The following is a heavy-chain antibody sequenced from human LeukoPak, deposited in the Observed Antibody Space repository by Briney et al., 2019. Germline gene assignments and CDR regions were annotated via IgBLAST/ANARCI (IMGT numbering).Heavy chain of an antibody. D-gene: IGHD6-19*01. Sequence: GGSLRLSCAASGFTFSSYWMSWVRQAPEKGLGWVANIKQDGSEKDYVDSVKGRFTISRDNAKNSLYLQMNSLRAEDTAVYYCARDSSGWYDFDYWGQGTLVTVSS. CDR2: IKQDGSEK. J-gene: IGHJ4*02. CDR1: GFTFSSYW. CDR3: ARDSSGWYDFDY. V-gene: IGHV3-7*03.